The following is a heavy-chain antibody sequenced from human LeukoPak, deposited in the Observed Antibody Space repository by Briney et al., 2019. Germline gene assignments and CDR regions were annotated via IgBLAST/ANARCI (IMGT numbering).Heavy chain of an antibody. Sequence: SVKVSCKASGGTFSSYAISWVRQAPGQGLEWMGGIIPIFGTANYAQKFQGRVRITTDESTSTAYMELSSLRSEDTAVYYCARDRDYYGSGSTYYYYMDVWGKGTTVTVSS. CDR2: IIPIFGTA. D-gene: IGHD3-10*01. CDR1: GGTFSSYA. CDR3: ARDRDYYGSGSTYYYYMDV. J-gene: IGHJ6*03. V-gene: IGHV1-69*05.